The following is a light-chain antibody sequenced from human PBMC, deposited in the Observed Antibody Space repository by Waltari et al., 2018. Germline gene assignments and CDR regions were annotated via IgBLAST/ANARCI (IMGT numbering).Light chain of an antibody. V-gene: IGLV3-21*04. Sequence: SYVLTQAPSVSVAPGETARITCGVNNIADQNVHWYQQKPGQAPLLVIFYDSDRPSGIPERFSGSNSGNTATLTISRAEAGDEADYYCQVWDTSIDLSVFGTGTKVTVL. CDR2: YDS. CDR3: QVWDTSIDLSV. J-gene: IGLJ1*01. CDR1: NIADQN.